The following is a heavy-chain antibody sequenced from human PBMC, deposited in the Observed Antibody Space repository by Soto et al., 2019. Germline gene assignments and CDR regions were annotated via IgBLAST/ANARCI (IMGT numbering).Heavy chain of an antibody. CDR3: AGARGRLVGFDY. CDR1: GGSFSDYY. Sequence: QVQLQQWGAGLLKPSETLSLTCAMNGGSFSDYYWIWIRQPPGKGLEWIGEINESGTTNYSPSLKIRVTISVDTSKKQFSLKLNSVSAADTAVYYCAGARGRLVGFDYWGQGTLVTASS. D-gene: IGHD1-26*01. V-gene: IGHV4-34*02. CDR2: INESGTT. J-gene: IGHJ4*02.